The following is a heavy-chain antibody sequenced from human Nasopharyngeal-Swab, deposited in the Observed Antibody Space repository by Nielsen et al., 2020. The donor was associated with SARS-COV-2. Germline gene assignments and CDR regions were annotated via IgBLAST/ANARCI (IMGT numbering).Heavy chain of an antibody. CDR2: IYRGGCT. Sequence: GESLKISCTASGFTVSSDYISWVRQAPGKGLEWVSVIYRGGCTEYADSVKGSFTISRDNPKNTVYLQLRRLRDDDTAVYYCSRDHPPIEVAGTNYFDHWGQGTLVTVSS. D-gene: IGHD6-13*01. V-gene: IGHV3-66*01. J-gene: IGHJ4*02. CDR3: SRDHPPIEVAGTNYFDH. CDR1: GFTVSSDY.